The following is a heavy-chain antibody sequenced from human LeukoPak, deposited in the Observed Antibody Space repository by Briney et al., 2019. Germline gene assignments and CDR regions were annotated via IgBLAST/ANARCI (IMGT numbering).Heavy chain of an antibody. J-gene: IGHJ4*02. Sequence: SVKVSCKASGGTFSSYAISWVRQAPGQGLEWMGGIIPIFGTANYAQKFHGRVTITADESTSTAYMELSSLRSEDTAVYYCARTSSGWYGGGDYWGQGTLVTVSS. CDR2: IIPIFGTA. CDR3: ARTSSGWYGGGDY. V-gene: IGHV1-69*01. CDR1: GGTFSSYA. D-gene: IGHD6-19*01.